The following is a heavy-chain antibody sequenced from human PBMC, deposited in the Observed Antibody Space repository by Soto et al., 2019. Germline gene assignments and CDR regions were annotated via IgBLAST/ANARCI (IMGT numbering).Heavy chain of an antibody. CDR2: ISGSGFKK. CDR3: AKNQGVELVPLATVDWFDP. Sequence: PGGSLRLSCAASGFIFENFGMSWVRQAPGKGLEWISSISGSGFKKYYAYSVKGRFTISRDNSKSTVYLELNNLSAEDTAVYHCAKNQGVELVPLATVDWFDPWGQGP. J-gene: IGHJ5*02. D-gene: IGHD1-26*01. V-gene: IGHV3-23*01. CDR1: GFIFENFG.